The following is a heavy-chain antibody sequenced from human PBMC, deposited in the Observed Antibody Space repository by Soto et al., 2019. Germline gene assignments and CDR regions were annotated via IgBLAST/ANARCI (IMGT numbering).Heavy chain of an antibody. CDR2: MYYSGST. CDR3: ERVRGYGSGSYYTGFDY. J-gene: IGHJ4*02. CDR1: GGSISSYY. D-gene: IGHD3-10*01. Sequence: SETLSLTCTVSGGSISSYYWSWIRQPPGKGLEWIGYMYYSGSTNYNPSLKSRVTISVDTSKNQFSLKLSSVTAADTAVYYCERVRGYGSGSYYTGFDYWGQGTLVTVSS. V-gene: IGHV4-59*01.